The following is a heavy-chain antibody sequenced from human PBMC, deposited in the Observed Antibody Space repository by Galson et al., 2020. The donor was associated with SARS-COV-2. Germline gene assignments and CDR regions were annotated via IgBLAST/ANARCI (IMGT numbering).Heavy chain of an antibody. D-gene: IGHD4-17*01. Sequence: PGGSLRLSCAASGFTFSSYGMHWVRQAPGKGLEWVAVIWYDGSNTYYADSVKGQFTISRDNSKNTLYLQMNSLRAEDTAVYYCARDLGHDYGLSYWGQGTLVTVSA. J-gene: IGHJ4*01. CDR2: IWYDGSNT. CDR1: GFTFSSYG. CDR3: ARDLGHDYGLSY. V-gene: IGHV3-33*01.